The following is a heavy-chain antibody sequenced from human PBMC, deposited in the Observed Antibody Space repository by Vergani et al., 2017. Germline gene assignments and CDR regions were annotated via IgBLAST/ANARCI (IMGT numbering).Heavy chain of an antibody. CDR2: IYPGDSDT. CDR3: ARGFGDFWSGYYRVGEYMDV. Sequence: VQLVESGAEVKKPGESLKISCKGSGYSFTSYWIGWVRQMPGKGLEWMGIIYPGDSDTRYSPSFQGQVTISADKSISTAYLQWSSLKASDTAMYYCARGFGDFWSGYYRVGEYMDVWGKGTTVTVSS. D-gene: IGHD3-3*01. J-gene: IGHJ6*03. CDR1: GYSFTSYW. V-gene: IGHV5-51*03.